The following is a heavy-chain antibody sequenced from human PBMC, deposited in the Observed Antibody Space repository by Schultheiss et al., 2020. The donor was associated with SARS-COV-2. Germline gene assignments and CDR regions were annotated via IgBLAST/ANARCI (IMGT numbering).Heavy chain of an antibody. CDR1: GGSISSGGYY. CDR2: IYYSGST. V-gene: IGHV4-31*03. J-gene: IGHJ6*02. CDR3: ARHRDGYKLGYYYYGMDV. D-gene: IGHD5-24*01. Sequence: SETLSLTCTVSGGSISSGGYYWSWIRQHPGKGLEWIGYIYYSGSTYYNPSLKSRVTISVDTSKNQFSLKLSSVTAADTAVYYCARHRDGYKLGYYYYGMDVWGQGTTVTVAS.